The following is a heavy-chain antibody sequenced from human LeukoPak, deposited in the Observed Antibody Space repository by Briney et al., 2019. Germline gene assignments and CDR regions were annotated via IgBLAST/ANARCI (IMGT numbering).Heavy chain of an antibody. CDR1: GFTFSSYS. CDR2: ISSSSSYI. V-gene: IGHV3-21*01. CDR3: ARSLWGRGYSGYEDFDY. Sequence: GGSLRLSCAASGFTFSSYSMNWVRQAPGKGLEWVSSISSSSSYIYYADSVKGRFTISRDNAKNSLYLQMNSLRAEDTAVYYCARSLWGRGYSGYEDFDYRGQGTLVTVSS. D-gene: IGHD5-12*01. J-gene: IGHJ4*02.